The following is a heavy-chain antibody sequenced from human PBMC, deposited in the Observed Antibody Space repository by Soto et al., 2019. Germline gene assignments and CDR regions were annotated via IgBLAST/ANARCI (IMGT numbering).Heavy chain of an antibody. V-gene: IGHV3-53*02. CDR1: GFSVTASN. J-gene: IGHJ4*02. CDR3: ARGGFD. CDR2: IFGADET. Sequence: EVQLVETGGDLIQPGGSLRLSCAASGFSVTASNMNWVRQAPGKGLEWVSVIFGADETYYADSVRGRFTISRDNSKNTGYLQMDSLRTEETALYYCARGGFDWGQGTLVTVSS. D-gene: IGHD3-16*01.